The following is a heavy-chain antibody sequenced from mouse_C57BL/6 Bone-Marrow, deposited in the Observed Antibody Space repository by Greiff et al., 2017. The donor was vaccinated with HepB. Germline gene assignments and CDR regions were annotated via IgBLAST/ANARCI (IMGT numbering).Heavy chain of an antibody. Sequence: EVQLQESGPGLVKPSQSLSLTCSVTSYSITSCYYWNWIRQFPGKKLEWMGYISYDGSNNYNPSLKNRISITRDTSKNQFFLKLNSVTTEDTATYYCARDGSSDWYFDVWGTGTTVTVSS. J-gene: IGHJ1*03. CDR3: ARDGSSDWYFDV. CDR2: ISYDGSN. D-gene: IGHD1-1*01. V-gene: IGHV3-6*01. CDR1: SYSITSCYY.